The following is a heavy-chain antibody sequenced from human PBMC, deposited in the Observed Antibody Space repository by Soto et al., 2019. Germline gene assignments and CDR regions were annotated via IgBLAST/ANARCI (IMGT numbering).Heavy chain of an antibody. CDR2: INTDGSVA. Sequence: GGSLRLSCAASGLTFRSYWMHWVRQAPGKGLVWVSRINTDGSVAMYVDSVKGRFTISRDNAKNTLYLQMNSLGDDDTGVYYCARDGYHYVMDLWGQGTTVTVSS. V-gene: IGHV3-74*03. CDR3: ARDGYHYVMDL. CDR1: GLTFRSYW. J-gene: IGHJ6*02.